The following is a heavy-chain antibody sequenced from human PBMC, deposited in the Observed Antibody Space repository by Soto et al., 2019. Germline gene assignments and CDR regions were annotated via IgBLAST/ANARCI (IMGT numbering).Heavy chain of an antibody. CDR1: GFTFSSYS. CDR2: ISSSSSYI. V-gene: IGHV3-21*01. CDR3: ASLPMVRGVDY. J-gene: IGHJ4*02. D-gene: IGHD3-10*01. Sequence: PGGSLRLSCAASGFTFSSYSMNWVRQAPGKGLEWVSSISSSSSYIYYADSVKGRFTISRDNAKNSLYLQMNSLRAEDTAVYYCASLPMVRGVDYWGQGTLVTVSS.